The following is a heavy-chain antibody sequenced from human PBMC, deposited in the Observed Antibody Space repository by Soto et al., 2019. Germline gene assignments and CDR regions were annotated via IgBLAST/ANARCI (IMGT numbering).Heavy chain of an antibody. CDR2: IYYSGST. D-gene: IGHD4-4*01. CDR1: GGSISSYY. V-gene: IGHV4-59*01. Sequence: QVQLQESGPGLVKPSETLSLTCTVSGGSISSYYWSWIRQPPGKGLEWIGYIYYSGSTNYNPSLKSRVTISVDTSKNQFSLKLSSVTAADTAVYYCARVSLGYSNPYYYGMDVWGQGTTVTVSS. J-gene: IGHJ6*02. CDR3: ARVSLGYSNPYYYGMDV.